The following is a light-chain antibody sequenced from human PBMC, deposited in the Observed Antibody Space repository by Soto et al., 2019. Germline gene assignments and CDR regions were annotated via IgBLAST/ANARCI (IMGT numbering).Light chain of an antibody. CDR1: SSDVGSYNL. Sequence: QSVLTQPASASGSPGQSITISCTGSSSDVGSYNLVSWYQQHPDKAPKLMIYEGTKRPSGVSIRFSGSKSGNTASLTISGLQAEDEADYYCCSYAGSSTPCVFGSGTKVTVL. V-gene: IGLV2-23*01. CDR2: EGT. J-gene: IGLJ1*01. CDR3: CSYAGSSTPCV.